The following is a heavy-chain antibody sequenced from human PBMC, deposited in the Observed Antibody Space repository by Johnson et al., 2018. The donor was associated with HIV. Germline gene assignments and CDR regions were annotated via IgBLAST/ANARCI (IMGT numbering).Heavy chain of an antibody. CDR1: GFTFGSYA. D-gene: IGHD3-3*01. J-gene: IGHJ3*02. CDR2: ISGSGGRT. CDR3: VKDLGLQCMEWSTAPADGFHI. V-gene: IGHV3-23*04. Sequence: VQLVESGGGLVQPGGSLRLSCAASGFTFGSYAMSWVRQAPGKGLEWVSIISGSGGRTYYADSVKGRFTISRDNSRNTLLLQMNSLRAEDTAVDYCVKDLGLQCMEWSTAPADGFHIWGQGTMVTVSS.